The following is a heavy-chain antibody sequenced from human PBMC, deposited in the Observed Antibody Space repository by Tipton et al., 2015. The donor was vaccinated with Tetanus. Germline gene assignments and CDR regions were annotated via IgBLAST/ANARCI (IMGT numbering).Heavy chain of an antibody. J-gene: IGHJ4*02. V-gene: IGHV4-59*01. CDR3: ARGDGATLPC. Sequence: TLSLTCTVSGGSISTYYWSWIRQPPGKGLEGIGYIYYRGSTNYYPSLKSRVTMSVDTSKNQFSQNLSSVTAADTAVYYCARGDGATLPCWGQGTLVTVSS. D-gene: IGHD5-24*01. CDR1: GGSISTYY. CDR2: IYYRGST.